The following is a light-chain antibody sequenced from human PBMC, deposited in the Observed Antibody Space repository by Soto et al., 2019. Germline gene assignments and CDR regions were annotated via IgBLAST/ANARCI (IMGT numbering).Light chain of an antibody. CDR1: QDISNY. V-gene: IGKV1-33*01. J-gene: IGKJ4*01. Sequence: IQMTQSPSSLSASVGDRVTITCQASQDISNYLNWYQQKPGKATKLLIYDASNLETGVPSSFSGSGSTADFTFTISSLPPEDISSYYCQQYDNLTLTFGGGTKVEIK. CDR2: DAS. CDR3: QQYDNLTLT.